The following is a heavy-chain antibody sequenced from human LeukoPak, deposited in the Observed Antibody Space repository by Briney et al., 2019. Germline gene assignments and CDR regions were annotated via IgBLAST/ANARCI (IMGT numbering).Heavy chain of an antibody. CDR2: ISAYNGNT. CDR3: ARVTPTGARVLGY. Sequence: GASVIFSCKASGYTFTSYGISWVRQAPGQGLEWMGWISAYNGNTNYAQKLQGRVTMATDTSTSTAYMELRSLRSDDTAVYYCARVTPTGARVLGYWGQGTLVSVSS. CDR1: GYTFTSYG. V-gene: IGHV1-18*01. D-gene: IGHD2-15*01. J-gene: IGHJ4*02.